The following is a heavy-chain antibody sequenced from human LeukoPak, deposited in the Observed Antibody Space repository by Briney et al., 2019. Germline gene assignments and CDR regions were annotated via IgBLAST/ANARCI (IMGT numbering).Heavy chain of an antibody. J-gene: IGHJ6*03. CDR2: IYHSGTT. V-gene: IGHV4-38-2*02. Sequence: SETLSLTCTVSGHSISSGYYWGWIRQPPGKGLEWIGNIYHSGTTYYNPSLKSRVTISVDTSKNQFSLKLSSVTAADTAVYYCARDQPYIDVWGKGTTVTVSS. CDR3: ARDQPYIDV. CDR1: GHSISSGYY.